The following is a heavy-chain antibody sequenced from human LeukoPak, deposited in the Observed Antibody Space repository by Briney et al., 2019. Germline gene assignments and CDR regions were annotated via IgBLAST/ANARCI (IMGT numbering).Heavy chain of an antibody. CDR2: IDYSGTT. CDR1: SDSISSGHYY. V-gene: IGHV4-31*03. Sequence: SQTLSLTCTVSSDSISSGHYYWSWIRQHPGKGLECIGYIDYSGTTYYNPSLKSRLTISVDTSKNQFSLNLTSVTAEDTAVYYCARGGIQVSGIDEFDYWGQGTLVTVSS. J-gene: IGHJ4*02. D-gene: IGHD6-19*01. CDR3: ARGGIQVSGIDEFDY.